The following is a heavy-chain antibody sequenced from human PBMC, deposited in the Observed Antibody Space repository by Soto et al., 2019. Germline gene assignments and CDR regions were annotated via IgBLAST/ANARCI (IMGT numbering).Heavy chain of an antibody. Sequence: ASVKVSCKASGYTFTSYGISWVRQAPGQGLEWMGWISAYNGNTNYAQKLQGRVTMTTDTSTSTAYMELRSLRSDDTAVYYCARDLMRAVVMSAYYVMDVWGQGTTVTVSS. CDR2: ISAYNGNT. J-gene: IGHJ6*02. CDR3: ARDLMRAVVMSAYYVMDV. D-gene: IGHD2-15*01. CDR1: GYTFTSYG. V-gene: IGHV1-18*01.